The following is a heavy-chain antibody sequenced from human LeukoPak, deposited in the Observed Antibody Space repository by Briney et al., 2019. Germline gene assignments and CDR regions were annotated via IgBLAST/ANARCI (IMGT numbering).Heavy chain of an antibody. J-gene: IGHJ4*02. V-gene: IGHV3-48*02. CDR1: GFTFSPYT. CDR2: INTGSTTI. CDR3: ARDIAAAGTCYFDS. D-gene: IGHD6-13*01. Sequence: GGSLRLSCAASGFTFSPYTMHWFRQPPGKGLEWVSYINTGSTTIYYADSVKGRFTISRDNAKNSLYLQMNSLRDEDTAVYYCARDIAAAGTCYFDSWGQGTLVTVSS.